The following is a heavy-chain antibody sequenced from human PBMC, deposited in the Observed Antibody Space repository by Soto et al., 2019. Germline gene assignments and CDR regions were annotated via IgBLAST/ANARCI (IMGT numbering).Heavy chain of an antibody. D-gene: IGHD5-18*01. CDR2: ISYDGSNK. V-gene: IGHV3-30-3*01. J-gene: IGHJ5*02. CDR3: ARAGTYVDTAMVPCVA. Sequence: QVQLVESGGGVVQPGRSLRLSCAASGFTFSSYAMHWVRQAPGKGLEWVAGISYDGSNKYYADSVKGRFTISRDNSKNTLYLKMDSLRTEDTAVYYCARAGTYVDTAMVPCVAWGQGTLVTVSS. CDR1: GFTFSSYA.